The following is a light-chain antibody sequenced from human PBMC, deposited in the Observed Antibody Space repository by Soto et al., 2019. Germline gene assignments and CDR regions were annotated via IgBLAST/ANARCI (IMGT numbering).Light chain of an antibody. J-gene: IGKJ1*01. Sequence: LPQSPGTLSLSPGETATLSCRSSQTVYNGYLAWYQQKPGQAPRLLIYGASSRATGIPDRFSGSGSGTDFTLTISRLEPEDFAVYYCQQYVSSPRTFGQGTKVDI. V-gene: IGKV3-20*01. CDR3: QQYVSSPRT. CDR1: QTVYNGY. CDR2: GAS.